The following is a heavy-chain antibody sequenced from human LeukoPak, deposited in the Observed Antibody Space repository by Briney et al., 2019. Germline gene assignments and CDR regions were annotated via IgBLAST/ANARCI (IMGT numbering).Heavy chain of an antibody. J-gene: IGHJ4*02. V-gene: IGHV4-59*01. CDR3: ARDGGSYFDY. Sequence: PSETLSLTCTFSGGSISSYYWSWIRQPPGKGLEWIGYIYYSGSTNYNPSLKSRVTISVDTSKNQFSLKLSSVTAADTAVYYCARDGGSYFDYWGQGTLVTVSS. D-gene: IGHD1-26*01. CDR1: GGSISSYY. CDR2: IYYSGST.